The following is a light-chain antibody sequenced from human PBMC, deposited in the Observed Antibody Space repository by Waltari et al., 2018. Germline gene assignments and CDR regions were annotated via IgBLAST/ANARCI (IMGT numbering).Light chain of an antibody. V-gene: IGKV1-39*01. CDR2: AAS. CDR3: QQSYSTPLT. Sequence: DIQMTQSPSSLSASVGDRVTITCRASQSISSYLNWYQQKPGKAPKLLIYAASSLQSGVPLRFSGSGSGTDFTLTISSLQPEDFATYYCQQSYSTPLTFGGGTK. J-gene: IGKJ4*01. CDR1: QSISSY.